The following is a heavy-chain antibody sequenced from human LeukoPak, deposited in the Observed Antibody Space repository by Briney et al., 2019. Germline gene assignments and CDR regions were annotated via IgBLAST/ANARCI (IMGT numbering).Heavy chain of an antibody. CDR2: IYYSGST. D-gene: IGHD6-6*01. J-gene: IGHJ4*02. CDR1: GGSISSYY. V-gene: IGHV4-59*01. CDR3: AREYSSSFDY. Sequence: SETLSLTCTVSGGSISSYYWSWIRQPPGKGLEWIGYIYYSGSTNYNPSLKSRVTISVDTSKNQFSLKLSSVTAADAAVYYCAREYSSSFDYWGQGTLVTVSS.